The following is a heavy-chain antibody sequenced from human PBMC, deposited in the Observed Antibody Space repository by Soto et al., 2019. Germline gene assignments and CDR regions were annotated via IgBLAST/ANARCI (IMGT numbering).Heavy chain of an antibody. CDR2: INAGTGDT. CDR1: GYTFSIYT. V-gene: IGHV1-3*01. CDR3: ARGPTSGNYFLSYFDY. J-gene: IGHJ4*02. D-gene: IGHD1-26*01. Sequence: QVQLVQSGAEVKKPGASVKVSCKASGYTFSIYTIHWVRQAPGQRLEWMGWINAGTGDTKFSQKFQGRVTITRDTSANTAYMELSSLRSDDTAVYYCARGPTSGNYFLSYFDYWGQGTLVTVSS.